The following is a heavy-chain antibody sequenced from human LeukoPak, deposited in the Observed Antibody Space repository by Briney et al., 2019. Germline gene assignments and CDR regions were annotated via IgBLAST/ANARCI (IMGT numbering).Heavy chain of an antibody. Sequence: PSETLSLTCAVYGGSFSADYWSWIRQPPGKGLEWIAEIDHSGDTNYNPSLKSRVIISIDTSNNQFSLSLTSVTAADTAVYCCARNGYYSIDYWGQGTLVTVSS. V-gene: IGHV4-34*01. CDR1: GGSFSADY. CDR2: IDHSGDT. D-gene: IGHD3-3*01. J-gene: IGHJ4*02. CDR3: ARNGYYSIDY.